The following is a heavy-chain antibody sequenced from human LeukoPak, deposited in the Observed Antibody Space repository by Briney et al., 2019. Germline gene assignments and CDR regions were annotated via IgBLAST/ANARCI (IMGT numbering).Heavy chain of an antibody. CDR2: ISAYNGNT. D-gene: IGHD3-22*01. CDR1: GYTFTSYG. CDR3: ARETGLYYYDSSGYPY. Sequence: GASVKVSCKASGYTFTSYGISWVRQAPGQGLEWMGWISAYNGNTNYAQKLQGRVTMTTDTSTSTAYMELRSLRSDDTAVYYCARETGLYYYDSSGYPYWGQGTLVTVSS. V-gene: IGHV1-18*01. J-gene: IGHJ4*02.